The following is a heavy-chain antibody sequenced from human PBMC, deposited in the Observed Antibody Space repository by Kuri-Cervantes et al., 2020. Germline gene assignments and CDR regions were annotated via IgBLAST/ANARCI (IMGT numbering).Heavy chain of an antibody. V-gene: IGHV3-7*01. CDR3: ARDKLGYCSSTSCYVLGANWFDP. D-gene: IGHD2-2*01. Sequence: GESLKISCAASGFTFSSYWMSWVRQAPGKGLEWVANIKQDGSEKYYVDSVKGRFTISRDNSKNTLYLQMNSLRAEDTAVYYCARDKLGYCSSTSCYVLGANWFDPWGQGTLVTVSS. CDR2: IKQDGSEK. J-gene: IGHJ5*02. CDR1: GFTFSSYW.